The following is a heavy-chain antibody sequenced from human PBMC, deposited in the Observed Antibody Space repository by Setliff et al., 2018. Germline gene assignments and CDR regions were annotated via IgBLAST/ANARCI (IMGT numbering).Heavy chain of an antibody. CDR3: ARAETWAVAGIFWFDP. Sequence: ASVKVSCKTSGYNFITLGINWVRQAPGQGLEWVGWISPYSGKTDYAQKFQGRVIMTIGSSTTTAYMELRSLRSEDMAVYYCARAETWAVAGIFWFDPWGQGTLVTVS. CDR1: GYNFITLG. J-gene: IGHJ5*02. D-gene: IGHD6-19*01. V-gene: IGHV1-18*03. CDR2: ISPYSGKT.